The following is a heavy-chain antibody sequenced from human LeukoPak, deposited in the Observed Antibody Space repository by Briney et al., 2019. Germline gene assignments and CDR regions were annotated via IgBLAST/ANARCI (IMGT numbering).Heavy chain of an antibody. J-gene: IGHJ4*02. CDR2: IYHRGTT. Sequence: SETLSLTCAVSPYSISSAYYWGWVRQPPGKGLEWIGTIYHRGTTYYSPSLKSRVSISADTSKDQFSLKLSSVTAADTAVYYCARVGGIVVVPAAREKPYYFDYWGQGTLVTVSS. CDR1: PYSISSAYY. V-gene: IGHV4-38-2*01. CDR3: ARVGGIVVVPAAREKPYYFDY. D-gene: IGHD2-2*01.